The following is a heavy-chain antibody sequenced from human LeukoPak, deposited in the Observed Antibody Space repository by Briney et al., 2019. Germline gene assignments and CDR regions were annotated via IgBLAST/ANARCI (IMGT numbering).Heavy chain of an antibody. V-gene: IGHV3-30*18. CDR2: ISYDGCNK. D-gene: IGHD2-15*01. Sequence: PGRSMRLSCAASGFTFSSYGMRWVRQAPGKGLEWVAVISYDGCNKYYADSVKGRFTISRDNSKNTLYLQMNSQRAEDTAVYYCAKGLPSDFWGQGTLVSVSS. CDR1: GFTFSSYG. J-gene: IGHJ4*02. CDR3: AKGLPSDF.